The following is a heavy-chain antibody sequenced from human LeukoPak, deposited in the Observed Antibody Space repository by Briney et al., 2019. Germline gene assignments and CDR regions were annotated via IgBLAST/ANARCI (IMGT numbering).Heavy chain of an antibody. V-gene: IGHV4-39*07. CDR3: ARASTFGLRYFDWLFLGYFDY. CDR1: GGSISSSSYY. Sequence: SETLSLTCTVSGGSISSSSYYWGWIRQPPGKGLEWIGSIYYSGSTYYNPSLKSRVTISVDTSKNQFSLKLSSVTAADTAVYYCARASTFGLRYFDWLFLGYFDYWGQGTLVTVSS. CDR2: IYYSGST. D-gene: IGHD3-9*01. J-gene: IGHJ4*02.